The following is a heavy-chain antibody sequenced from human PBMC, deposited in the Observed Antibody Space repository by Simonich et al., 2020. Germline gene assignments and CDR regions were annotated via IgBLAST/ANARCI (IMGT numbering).Heavy chain of an antibody. D-gene: IGHD7-27*01. CDR3: ARGPRWTGDDAFDI. CDR1: GYTFTGYY. V-gene: IGHV1-2*02. Sequence: QVQLVQSGAEVKKPGASVKVSCKASGYTFTGYYMHWVRQAPGQGLECMGWVNSNSGSTNYAQKFQGSVTMTRDTSISTAYMELSRLRSDDTAVYYCARGPRWTGDDAFDIWGQGTMVTVSS. CDR2: VNSNSGST. J-gene: IGHJ3*02.